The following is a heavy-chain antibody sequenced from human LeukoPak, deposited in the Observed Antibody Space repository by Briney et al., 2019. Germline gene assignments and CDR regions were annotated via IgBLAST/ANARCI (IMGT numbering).Heavy chain of an antibody. CDR3: ARREVGGLYSSSVYFDY. CDR1: GYSFTKFW. Sequence: GESLKISCKGSGYSFTKFWIGWVRQMPGKGLEWMGIIYPGDSDTRYSPSFQGQVTLLVNTSISTAYLQWSSLKASDTAMYYCARREVGGLYSSSVYFDYWGQGTLVTVSS. J-gene: IGHJ4*02. CDR2: IYPGDSDT. V-gene: IGHV5-51*01. D-gene: IGHD6-6*01.